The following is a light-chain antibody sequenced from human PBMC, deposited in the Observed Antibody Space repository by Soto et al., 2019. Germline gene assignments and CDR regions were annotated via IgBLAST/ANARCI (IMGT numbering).Light chain of an antibody. J-gene: IGKJ4*02. CDR1: QSIRY. CDR3: QQSDRAPIT. Sequence: DIPMTQSPSSLSASVGDRVTITCRASQSIRYLNWYQQIPGKAPKLLISDASILQSGVPSRFSGSGSGTEFSHTITTLQGEDFATYYCQQSDRAPITFGGGTKVEIK. V-gene: IGKV1-39*01. CDR2: DAS.